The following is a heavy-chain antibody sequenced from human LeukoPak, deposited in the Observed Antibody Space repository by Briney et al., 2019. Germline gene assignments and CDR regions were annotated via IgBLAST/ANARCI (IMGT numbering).Heavy chain of an antibody. D-gene: IGHD3-16*01. J-gene: IGHJ6*03. V-gene: IGHV1-69*06. CDR1: GDSFSSYA. Sequence: GASVKVSCKASGDSFSSYAITWVRQAPGQGLEWLGRVIPIFGTANYPQKFQGRVTITADIFSSTVYTEMTNLTSDDTAVYFCAKQGAVRQDYYMDVWGNGTTVSVS. CDR3: AKQGAVRQDYYMDV. CDR2: VIPIFGTA.